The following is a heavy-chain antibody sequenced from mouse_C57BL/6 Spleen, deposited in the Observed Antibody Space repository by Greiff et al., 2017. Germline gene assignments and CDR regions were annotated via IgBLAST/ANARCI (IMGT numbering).Heavy chain of an antibody. Sequence: QVQLQQPGAELVRPGTSVKLSCQASGYTFTSYWMHWVKQRPGQGLEWIGVIDPSDSYTNYNQKFKGKATLTVDTSSSTAYMQLSSLTSEDSAVYYCARSVYGSSYWGQGTTLTVSS. CDR3: ARSVYGSSY. V-gene: IGHV1-59*01. CDR2: IDPSDSYT. D-gene: IGHD1-1*01. CDR1: GYTFTSYW. J-gene: IGHJ2*01.